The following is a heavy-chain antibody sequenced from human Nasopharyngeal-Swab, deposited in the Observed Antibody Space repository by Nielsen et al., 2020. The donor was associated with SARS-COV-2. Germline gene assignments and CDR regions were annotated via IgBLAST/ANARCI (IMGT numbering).Heavy chain of an antibody. D-gene: IGHD2-15*01. CDR3: ARGGVVVVAATNYYYGMDV. CDR1: GFTFSSYS. Sequence: GESLKISCAASGFTFSSYSMNWVRQAPGKGLEWVSVIYSGGSTYYADSVKGRFTISRDNSKNTLYLQMNSLRAEDTAVYYCARGGVVVVAATNYYYGMDVWGQGTTVTVSS. CDR2: IYSGGST. V-gene: IGHV3-53*01. J-gene: IGHJ6*02.